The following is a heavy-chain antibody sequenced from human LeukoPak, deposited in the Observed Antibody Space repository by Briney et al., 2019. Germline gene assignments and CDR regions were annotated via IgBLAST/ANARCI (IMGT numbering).Heavy chain of an antibody. CDR1: GFTVSSNY. V-gene: IGHV3-53*01. Sequence: PGGSLRLSCAASGFTVSSNYMSWVRQAPGKGLEWVSVIYSGGSTYYADSVKGRFTISRDNSKNTLYLQMNSLRAEDTAVYYCASQYSSSVPYYYYYMDVWGKGTTVTVSS. CDR3: ASQYSSSVPYYYYYMDV. D-gene: IGHD6-6*01. J-gene: IGHJ6*03. CDR2: IYSGGST.